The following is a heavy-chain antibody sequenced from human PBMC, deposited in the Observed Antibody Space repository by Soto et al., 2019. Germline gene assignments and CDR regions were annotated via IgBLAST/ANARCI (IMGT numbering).Heavy chain of an antibody. Sequence: QVQLQESGPGLVKPSQTLSLTCTVSGGSIGSGDYYWAWIRQPPGKGLEWIGYIYYAGRTYYHPSLRSRVAISVDTSKNQLSLKLSSVTVADTAVYYCARAFDDSSGYYGGLGYWGQGTLVTVSS. V-gene: IGHV4-30-4*01. CDR2: IYYAGRT. J-gene: IGHJ4*02. D-gene: IGHD3-22*01. CDR1: GGSIGSGDYY. CDR3: ARAFDDSSGYYGGLGY.